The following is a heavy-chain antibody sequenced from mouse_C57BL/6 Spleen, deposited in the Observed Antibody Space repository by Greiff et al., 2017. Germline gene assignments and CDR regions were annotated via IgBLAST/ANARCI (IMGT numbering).Heavy chain of an antibody. D-gene: IGHD4-1*01. Sequence: SGPVLVKPGASVKMSCKASGYTFTDYYMNWVKQSHGKSLEWIGVINPYNGGTSYNQKFKGKATLTVDKSSSTAYMELNSLTSEDSAVYYCARTGTERAMDYWGQGTSVTVSS. CDR3: ARTGTERAMDY. J-gene: IGHJ4*01. CDR2: INPYNGGT. V-gene: IGHV1-19*01. CDR1: GYTFTDYY.